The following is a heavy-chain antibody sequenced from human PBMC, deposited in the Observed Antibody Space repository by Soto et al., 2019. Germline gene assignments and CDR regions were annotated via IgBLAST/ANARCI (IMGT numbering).Heavy chain of an antibody. CDR3: ARAAWTGIENWLDP. CDR2: IDHGGNA. D-gene: IGHD1-1*01. V-gene: IGHV4-4*02. Sequence: QVQLQESGPGLVKPSGTLSLTCGVSGRPISTSHWWTWVRQAPGKGLEWIGEIDHGGNAKYSPSLNGRVTMSVATSKNLFFLRLTSVTVADTAVYYCARAAWTGIENWLDPWGRGTLVTVAS. J-gene: IGHJ5*02. CDR1: GRPISTSHW.